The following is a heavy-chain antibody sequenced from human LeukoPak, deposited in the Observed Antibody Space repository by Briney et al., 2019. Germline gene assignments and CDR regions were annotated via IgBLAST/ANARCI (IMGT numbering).Heavy chain of an antibody. J-gene: IGHJ5*02. Sequence: ASVKVSCKASGYTFTGYYMHWVRQAPGQGLEWMGWINPNSGGTNYAQKFQGRVTMTRDTSISTAYMELSRLRSEDTAVYYCAREEGRSSSSNNWFDPWGQGTLVTVSS. CDR1: GYTFTGYY. CDR2: INPNSGGT. D-gene: IGHD6-6*01. V-gene: IGHV1-2*02. CDR3: AREEGRSSSSNNWFDP.